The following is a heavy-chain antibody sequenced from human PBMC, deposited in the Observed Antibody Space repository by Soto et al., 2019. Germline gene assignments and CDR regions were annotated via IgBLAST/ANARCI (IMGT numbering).Heavy chain of an antibody. Sequence: PGGSLRLSCSASGLTFSSYAMHWVRQAPGKGLEYVSAISSNGGSTYYADSVKGRFTISRDNYRNSLYLEMSSLRAEDTAVYYCVTVAASPSNWFDPWGQGTLVTVSS. V-gene: IGHV3-64D*08. D-gene: IGHD2-15*01. J-gene: IGHJ5*02. CDR2: ISSNGGST. CDR3: VTVAASPSNWFDP. CDR1: GLTFSSYA.